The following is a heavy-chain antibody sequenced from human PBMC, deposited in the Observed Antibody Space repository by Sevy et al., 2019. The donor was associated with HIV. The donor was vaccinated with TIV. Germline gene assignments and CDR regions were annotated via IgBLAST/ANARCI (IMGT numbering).Heavy chain of an antibody. Sequence: GGSLRLSCAASGFTFNNYAMSWVRRAPGRGLEWVSTIRGSGATTHYADSVKGRFIISRDNSKNTVYLQMNSLRAEDTAVYYCAKGRTIIATGPDYWGQGTLVTVSS. V-gene: IGHV3-23*01. CDR3: AKGRTIIATGPDY. D-gene: IGHD3-22*01. CDR2: IRGSGATT. CDR1: GFTFNNYA. J-gene: IGHJ4*02.